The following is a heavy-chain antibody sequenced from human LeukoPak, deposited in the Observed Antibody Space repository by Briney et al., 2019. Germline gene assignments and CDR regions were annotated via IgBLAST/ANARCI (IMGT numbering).Heavy chain of an antibody. V-gene: IGHV4-61*02. CDR3: AASSGWYNDAFDI. D-gene: IGHD6-19*01. CDR2: IYTSEST. Sequence: NPSQTLSLTCTVSGGSISSGSYYWSWIRQPAGKGLEWIGRIYTSESTNYNPSLKSRVTISVDTSKNQFSLKLSSVTAADTAVYYCAASSGWYNDAFDIWGQGTMVTVSP. J-gene: IGHJ3*02. CDR1: GGSISSGSYY.